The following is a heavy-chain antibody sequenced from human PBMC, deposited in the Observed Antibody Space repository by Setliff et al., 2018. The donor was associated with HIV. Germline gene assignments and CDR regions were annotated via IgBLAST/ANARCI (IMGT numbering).Heavy chain of an antibody. CDR3: AREGITGTTLHPY. CDR2: VKQDGTET. CDR1: GFRFRSYW. J-gene: IGHJ4*02. Sequence: GGSLRLSCAASGFRFRSYWMSWVRQAPGKGLESVANVKQDGTETLYADSVKGRFTISRDNAKNSLYLQMNTLRAEDTAVYYCAREGITGTTLHPYWGQGTLVTVSS. V-gene: IGHV3-7*01. D-gene: IGHD1-7*01.